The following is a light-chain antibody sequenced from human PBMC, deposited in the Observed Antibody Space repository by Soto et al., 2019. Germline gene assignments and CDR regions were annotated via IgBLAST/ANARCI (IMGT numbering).Light chain of an antibody. CDR3: QQYNSYSVT. Sequence: DIQLTQSPSTLSASVGDRVNLTCRASQSISSWLAWYQQKPGKAPKLLIYDASSLESGVPSRFSGSGSGTEFTLTISSLQPDEFATYYCQQYNSYSVTVGQGTKVDIK. CDR2: DAS. CDR1: QSISSW. J-gene: IGKJ1*01. V-gene: IGKV1-5*01.